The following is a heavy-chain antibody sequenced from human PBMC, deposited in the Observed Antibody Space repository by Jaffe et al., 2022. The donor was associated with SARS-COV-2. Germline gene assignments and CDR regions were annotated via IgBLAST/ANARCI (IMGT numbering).Heavy chain of an antibody. CDR3: AGSSGYYHYYYYYGMDV. Sequence: QVQLVESGGGVVQPGRSLRLSCAASGFTFSSYGMHWVRQAPGKGLEWVAVIWYDGSNKYYADSVKGRFTISRDNSKNTLYLQMNSLRAEDTAVYYCAGSSGYYHYYYYYGMDVWGQGTTVTVSS. D-gene: IGHD3-22*01. CDR1: GFTFSSYG. V-gene: IGHV3-33*01. J-gene: IGHJ6*02. CDR2: IWYDGSNK.